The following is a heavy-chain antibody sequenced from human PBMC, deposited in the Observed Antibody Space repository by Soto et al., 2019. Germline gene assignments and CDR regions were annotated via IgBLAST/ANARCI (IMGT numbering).Heavy chain of an antibody. V-gene: IGHV3-15*01. D-gene: IGHD2-2*02. CDR1: GFTFSNAW. J-gene: IGHJ4*02. Sequence: GGSLRLSCAASGFTFSNAWMSWVRQAPGKGLEWVGRIKSKTDGGTTDYAAPVKGRFTISRDDSKNTLYLQMNSLKTEDTAVYYCTTGPSAPGYWSSTSCYIPSDSWGQGTLVTVSS. CDR2: IKSKTDGGTT. CDR3: TTGPSAPGYWSSTSCYIPSDS.